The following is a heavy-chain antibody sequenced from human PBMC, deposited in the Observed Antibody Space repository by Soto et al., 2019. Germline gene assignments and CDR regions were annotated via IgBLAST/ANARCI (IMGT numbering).Heavy chain of an antibody. D-gene: IGHD6-19*01. CDR2: INPNGGST. V-gene: IGHV1-46*01. CDR1: GYIFIHYY. Sequence: QVQLVQSGAEVKKPGASVKVSCKASGYIFIHYYIHWVRQAPGQGLEWMAIINPNGGSTNYAQKFEGRVTVTGGASTSTVSMELNILGSDDRAVYFCASSLLQAGFWGQGTLVTVSS. CDR3: ASSLLQAGF. J-gene: IGHJ1*01.